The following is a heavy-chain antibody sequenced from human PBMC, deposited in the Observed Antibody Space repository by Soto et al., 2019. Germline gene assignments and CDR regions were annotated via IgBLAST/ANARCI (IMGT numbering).Heavy chain of an antibody. V-gene: IGHV3-11*01. J-gene: IGHJ4*02. CDR1: GFIFTNFY. CDR3: TRDPRITDF. D-gene: IGHD3-16*01. CDR2: ISPGGDIR. Sequence: GGSLRLSCAASGFIFTNFYMTWIRQAPGKGLELVSYISPGGDIRNYVDSVKGRFTISRDNTNRLVYLHMDSLRAEDTAVYYCTRDPRITDFWGQGTPVTVSS.